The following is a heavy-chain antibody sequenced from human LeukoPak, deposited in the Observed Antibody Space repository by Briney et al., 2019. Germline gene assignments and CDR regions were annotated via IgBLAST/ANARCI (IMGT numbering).Heavy chain of an antibody. CDR1: GGTFSSYA. Sequence: ASVKVSCKASGGTFSSYAISWVRRAPGQGLEWMGIIDPSRGSTSYAQTFQGRVTMTRDTSTSTVYMELSSLRSEDTAVYYCARDHDYVWGSYEYFIDYWGQGTLVTVSS. CDR2: IDPSRGST. V-gene: IGHV1-46*01. J-gene: IGHJ4*02. D-gene: IGHD3-16*01. CDR3: ARDHDYVWGSYEYFIDY.